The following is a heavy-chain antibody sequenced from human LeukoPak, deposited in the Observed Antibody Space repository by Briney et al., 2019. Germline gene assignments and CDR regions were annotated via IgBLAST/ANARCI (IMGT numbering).Heavy chain of an antibody. J-gene: IGHJ4*02. CDR1: GGSISSYY. Sequence: SETLSLTCTVSGGSISSYYWNWIRQSPGKGLEWTGCIYYSGSTDYNPSLKSRVTISVDTSKSQFSLQLSSVTAADTAVYYCARDRLKYSYDSFDSWGQGTLVTVSS. V-gene: IGHV4-59*01. CDR3: ARDRLKYSYDSFDS. CDR2: IYYSGST. D-gene: IGHD5-18*01.